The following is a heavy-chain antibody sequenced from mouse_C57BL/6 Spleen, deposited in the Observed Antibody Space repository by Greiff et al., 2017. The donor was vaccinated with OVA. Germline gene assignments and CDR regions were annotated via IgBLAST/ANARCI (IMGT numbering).Heavy chain of an antibody. V-gene: IGHV1-7*01. CDR1: GYTFTSYW. J-gene: IGHJ3*01. CDR2: INPSSGYT. D-gene: IGHD2-2*01. CDR3: ERSEGYDDLFAY. Sequence: QVQLQQSGAELAKPGASVKLSCKASGYTFTSYWMHWVNQRPGQGLEWIGYINPSSGYTKYNQKFKDKATLTTDKSASTAYMQLSSLTYEDSAVYYCERSEGYDDLFAYWGQGTLVTVSA.